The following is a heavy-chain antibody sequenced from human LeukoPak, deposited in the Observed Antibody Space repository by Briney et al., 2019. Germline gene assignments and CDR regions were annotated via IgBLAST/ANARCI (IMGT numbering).Heavy chain of an antibody. CDR3: ATGNRWLQLWTEDY. D-gene: IGHD5-24*01. CDR2: ISYDGSNQ. J-gene: IGHJ4*02. V-gene: IGHV3-30-3*01. CDR1: GFTFSSYA. Sequence: PGGSLRLSCAASGFTFSSYAIHWVRQAPGKGLEWVAVISYDGSNQYYADSVKGRFTISRDNSKNTLYLQMNTLRPEDTAVYYCATGNRWLQLWTEDYWGQGTLVTVSP.